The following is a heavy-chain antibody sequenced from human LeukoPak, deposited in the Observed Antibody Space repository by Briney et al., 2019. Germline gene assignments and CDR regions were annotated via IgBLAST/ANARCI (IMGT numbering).Heavy chain of an antibody. V-gene: IGHV3-23*01. J-gene: IGHJ3*02. CDR1: GFTFSSYD. CDR2: ISGSGGST. CDR3: AKGLWLSHMVPTAFDI. D-gene: IGHD5-18*01. Sequence: GGSLRLSCAASGFTFSSYDMSWVRQAPGKGLEWVSAISGSGGSTYYADSVKGRFTISRDNSKNTLYLQMNSLRAEDTAVYYCAKGLWLSHMVPTAFDIWGQGTMVTVSS.